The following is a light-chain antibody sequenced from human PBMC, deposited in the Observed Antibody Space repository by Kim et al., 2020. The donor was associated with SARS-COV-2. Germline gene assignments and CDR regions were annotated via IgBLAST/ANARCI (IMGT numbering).Light chain of an antibody. Sequence: SYELTQPLSVSVALGQTVRMTCGGNNIGSKNVHWYQQRPGQAPILVIYRDADRPCGIPERFSGSNSGNTATLTISRAQAGDEADYYCQVWDDTTAVFGGGTQLTVL. J-gene: IGLJ3*02. CDR3: QVWDDTTAV. CDR2: RDA. CDR1: NIGSKN. V-gene: IGLV3-9*01.